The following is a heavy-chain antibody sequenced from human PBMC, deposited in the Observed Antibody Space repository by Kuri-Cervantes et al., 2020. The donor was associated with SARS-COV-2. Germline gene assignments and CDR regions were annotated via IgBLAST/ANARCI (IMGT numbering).Heavy chain of an antibody. D-gene: IGHD3-10*01. Sequence: GESLKISCAASGFTFSSYWMHWVRQAPGKGLVWVSRINSYGSSTSYADSVKGRFTISRDNAKNTLYLQMDSLRAEDTAVYYCARGPPLYGSGSHNWFDPWGQGTLVTVSS. J-gene: IGHJ5*02. CDR1: GFTFSSYW. CDR2: INSYGSST. CDR3: ARGPPLYGSGSHNWFDP. V-gene: IGHV3-74*01.